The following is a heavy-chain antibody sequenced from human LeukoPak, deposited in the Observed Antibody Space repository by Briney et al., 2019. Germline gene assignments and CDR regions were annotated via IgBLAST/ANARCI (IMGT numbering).Heavy chain of an antibody. CDR1: RFTFSSYG. Sequence: GGSLRLSCAASRFTFSSYGMHWVRQAPGKGLEWVAFIPYDGNNKYYADSVKGRFTISRDNSKNTLLLQMNSLRAEDTAVYFCVKDGDNSGSYLVYWGQGTLVTVSS. CDR3: VKDGDNSGSYLVY. D-gene: IGHD1-26*01. V-gene: IGHV3-30*02. CDR2: IPYDGNNK. J-gene: IGHJ4*02.